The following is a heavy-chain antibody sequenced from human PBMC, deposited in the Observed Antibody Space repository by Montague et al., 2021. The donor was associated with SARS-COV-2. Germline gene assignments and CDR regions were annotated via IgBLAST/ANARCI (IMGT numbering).Heavy chain of an antibody. V-gene: IGHV6-1*01. CDR3: AGVRHLGRGMDV. Sequence: CAISGDSVSRNDIAWNWLTPSPSTGLELLGRTFYRSEWNYHYADSVKSRITIDPDTSKNQVSLQLRSVTPEDTAVYFCAGVRHLGRGMDVWGQGTTVTVSS. CDR2: TFYRSEWNY. J-gene: IGHJ6*02. CDR1: GDSVSRNDIA. D-gene: IGHD7-27*01.